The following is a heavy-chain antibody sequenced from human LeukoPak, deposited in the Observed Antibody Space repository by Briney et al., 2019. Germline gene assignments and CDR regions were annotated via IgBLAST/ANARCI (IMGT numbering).Heavy chain of an antibody. D-gene: IGHD1-1*01. V-gene: IGHV3-20*04. J-gene: IGHJ4*02. CDR3: ASGTTRLDYFDY. Sequence: PGGSLRLSCAASGFTFDDYGMSWVRQAPGKGLEWVSGINWNGGSTGYADSVKGRFTISRDNAKNSLYLQMNGLRAEDTAVYYCASGTTRLDYFDYWGQGTLVTVSS. CDR2: INWNGGST. CDR1: GFTFDDYG.